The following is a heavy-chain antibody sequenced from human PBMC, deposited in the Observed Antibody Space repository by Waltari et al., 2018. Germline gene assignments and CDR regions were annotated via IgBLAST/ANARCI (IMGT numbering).Heavy chain of an antibody. J-gene: IGHJ4*02. Sequence: EVQLVESGGGLVQPGGSLKLSCAASGFTFSDSAIHWVRQASGKGVEWVGRIRSQANSYATVYDASVKGRLTTSRDDSKNTAYLQMNSLKSGDTAVYYCTASVPNGVVPIAMAYWGQGALVTVSS. CDR3: TASVPNGVVPIAMAY. D-gene: IGHD2-2*01. CDR1: GFTFSDSA. V-gene: IGHV3-73*01. CDR2: IRSQANSYAT.